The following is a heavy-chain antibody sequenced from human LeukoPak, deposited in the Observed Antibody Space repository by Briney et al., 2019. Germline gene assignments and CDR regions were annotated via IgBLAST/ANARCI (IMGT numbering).Heavy chain of an antibody. CDR3: ARGMASDDRKVATTYYFDY. D-gene: IGHD5-12*01. CDR1: GFTVSSNY. J-gene: IGHJ4*02. Sequence: GGSLRLSCAASGFTVSSNYMSWVRQAPGKGLEWVSVIYSGGSTYYADSVKGRFTISRDNSKNTLYLQMNSLRAEDTAVYYCARGMASDDRKVATTYYFDYWGQGTLVTVSS. CDR2: IYSGGST. V-gene: IGHV3-53*01.